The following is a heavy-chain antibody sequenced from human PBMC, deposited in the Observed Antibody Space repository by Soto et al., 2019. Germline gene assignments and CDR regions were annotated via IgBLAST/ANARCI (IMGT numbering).Heavy chain of an antibody. CDR3: TRDGGDDFWSGYPFDY. CDR2: IRSKAYGGTT. J-gene: IGHJ4*02. V-gene: IGHV3-49*03. Sequence: GGSLRLSCTASGFTFGDYAMSWFRQAPGKGLEWVGFIRSKAYGGTTEYAASVKGRFTISRDDSKSIAYLQMNSLKTEDTAVYYCTRDGGDDFWSGYPFDYWGQGTLVTVSS. CDR1: GFTFGDYA. D-gene: IGHD3-3*01.